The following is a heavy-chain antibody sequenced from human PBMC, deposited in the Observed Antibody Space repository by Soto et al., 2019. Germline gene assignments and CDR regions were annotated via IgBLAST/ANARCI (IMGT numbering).Heavy chain of an antibody. J-gene: IGHJ1*01. V-gene: IGHV3-48*01. CDR3: ARDTYDYGDYLFQH. CDR1: GFTFSSYS. CDR2: ISSSSTI. Sequence: GGSLRLSCAASGFTFSSYSMNWVRQAPGKGLEWVSYISSSSTIYYADSVKGRFTISRDNAKNSLYLQMNSLRAEDTAVYYCARDTYDYGDYLFQHWGQGTLVTVSS. D-gene: IGHD4-17*01.